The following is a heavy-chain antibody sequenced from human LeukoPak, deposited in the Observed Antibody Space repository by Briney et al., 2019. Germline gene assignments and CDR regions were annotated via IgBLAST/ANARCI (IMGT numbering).Heavy chain of an antibody. V-gene: IGHV3-33*01. J-gene: IGHJ4*02. D-gene: IGHD6-19*01. CDR2: IWHDGSNE. CDR3: ARGIAVAGTTGGYCDY. Sequence: GRSLRLSCAASGFNFSNYGMNWVRQAPGKGLEWVAVIWHDGSNEYYADSAKGRFTIPRDNSENTLYLQMNSLGAEDTAFYYCARGIAVAGTTGGYCDYWGQGALVTVSS. CDR1: GFNFSNYG.